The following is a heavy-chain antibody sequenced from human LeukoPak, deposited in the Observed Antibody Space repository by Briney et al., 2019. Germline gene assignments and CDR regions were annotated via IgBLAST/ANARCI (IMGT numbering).Heavy chain of an antibody. Sequence: PGGSLRLSCAASGFNFSASXMHWVXQSPGXXLEWXALIWYDGSYKLSADSVKGRFSISRDNSKNTLYLQMNSLRAEDTAVYYCARKGGIAAAGYFDYWGQGTLVTVSS. V-gene: IGHV3-33*01. CDR3: ARKGGIAAAGYFDY. CDR2: IWYDGSYK. D-gene: IGHD6-13*01. CDR1: GFNFSASX. J-gene: IGHJ4*02.